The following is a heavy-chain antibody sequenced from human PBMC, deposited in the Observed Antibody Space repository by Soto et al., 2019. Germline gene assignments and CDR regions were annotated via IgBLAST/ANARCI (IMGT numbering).Heavy chain of an antibody. CDR2: ISYDGRNK. J-gene: IGHJ4*02. CDR1: GFTFSSYA. V-gene: IGHV3-30-3*01. CDR3: AREGVARSGYDSSFDY. Sequence: QVQLVESGGGVVQPGRSLRLSCAASGFTFSSYAMHWVRQAPGKGLEWVAVISYDGRNKYYADSVKGRFTISRDNSKNMRYQHLTIMRAADTTAYSCAREGVARSGYDSSFDYWGQGTLVTVSS. D-gene: IGHD3-22*01.